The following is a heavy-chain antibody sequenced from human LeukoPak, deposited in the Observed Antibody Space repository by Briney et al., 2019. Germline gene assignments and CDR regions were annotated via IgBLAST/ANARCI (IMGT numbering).Heavy chain of an antibody. D-gene: IGHD5-18*01. CDR2: ISYDGSNK. CDR1: GFTFSNYG. Sequence: PGGSLRLSCAASGFTFSNYGMHWVRQAPGKGLEWVAVISYDGSNKYYADSVKGRFTISRDNSKNTLYVEMNSLRVEDTAVYYCARGGYNYGYPCDYWGQGTLVTVPS. CDR3: ARGGYNYGYPCDY. J-gene: IGHJ4*02. V-gene: IGHV3-30*03.